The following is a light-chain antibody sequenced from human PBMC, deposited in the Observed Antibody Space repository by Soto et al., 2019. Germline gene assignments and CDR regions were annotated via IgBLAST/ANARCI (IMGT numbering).Light chain of an antibody. CDR1: QDISNY. V-gene: IGKV1-33*01. J-gene: IGKJ1*01. CDR2: DAS. CDR3: QQYDNLPRT. Sequence: DLQMTQSPSSLSASVGDRVTITCQASQDISNYLNWYQQKPGKAPKLLIYDASNLEKGVPSRFSGSGSGTDFTFTISSLQPEDIATYYCQQYDNLPRTFGQGTKVEIK.